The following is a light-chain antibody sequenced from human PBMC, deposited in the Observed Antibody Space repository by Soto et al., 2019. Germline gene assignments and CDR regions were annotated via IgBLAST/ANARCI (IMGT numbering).Light chain of an antibody. CDR1: RYNIETNY. V-gene: IGLV1-47*01. CDR2: RTD. CDR3: AAWDYSLRGVV. J-gene: IGLJ3*02. Sequence: QSVLTQPPSASGTPGQRVTISCSGGRYNIETNYVYWYQQLPGTAPELLVYRTDRRPSGVPDRFSGSKSGTSASLAISGLRAEDEAQYYCAAWDYSLRGVVFGGGTKLTVL.